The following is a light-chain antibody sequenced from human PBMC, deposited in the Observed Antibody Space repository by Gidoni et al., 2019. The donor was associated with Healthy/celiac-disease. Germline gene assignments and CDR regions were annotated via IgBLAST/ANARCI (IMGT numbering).Light chain of an antibody. CDR1: QSVSSSY. V-gene: IGKV3-20*01. J-gene: IGKJ1*01. CDR3: QQYGSSPRT. CDR2: GAS. Sequence: IVLPHPPATLPSSPGESATPNCRASQSVSSSYLAWYQQKPGQAPRLLIYGASSRATGIPDRFSGSGSGTDFTLTISSLEPEDFAMYYCQQYGSSPRTFGQGTQVEIK.